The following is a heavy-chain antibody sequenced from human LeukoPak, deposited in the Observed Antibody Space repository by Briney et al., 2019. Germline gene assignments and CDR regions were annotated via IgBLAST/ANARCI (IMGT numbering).Heavy chain of an antibody. Sequence: PGGSLRLSCAVSGFTFRSYAMTWVRQAPGKGLEWVSTISGSGGNTYYSDSVMGRFTISRDNARNTLFLQIDSLRLEDTAIYYCAKGPHSYRDLSHWGRGTLVTVSS. CDR2: ISGSGGNT. D-gene: IGHD1-26*01. CDR3: AKGPHSYRDLSH. V-gene: IGHV3-23*01. CDR1: GFTFRSYA. J-gene: IGHJ4*02.